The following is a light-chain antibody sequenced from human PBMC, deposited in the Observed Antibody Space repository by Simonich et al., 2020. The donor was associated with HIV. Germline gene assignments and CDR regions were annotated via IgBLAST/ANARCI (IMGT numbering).Light chain of an antibody. Sequence: EIVLTQSPGTLSLSPGERATLSCRASQSVSSSYLAWYQQKPGQAPRLLIYGASSRATGIPYWFSGSGSGTDFTLTISRLEPEDFAVYYCQQYGSSPWTFGQGTKVEIK. CDR2: GAS. V-gene: IGKV3-20*01. CDR1: QSVSSSY. CDR3: QQYGSSPWT. J-gene: IGKJ1*01.